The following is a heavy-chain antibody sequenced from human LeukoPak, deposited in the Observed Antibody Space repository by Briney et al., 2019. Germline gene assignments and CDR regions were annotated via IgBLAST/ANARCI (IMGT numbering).Heavy chain of an antibody. CDR1: GYTFTGYS. Sequence: ASVKVSCKASGYTFTGYSMHWVRQAPGQGLEWMGWINPNSGGTNYAQKFQGRVTMTRDTSISTAYMELSRLRSDDTAVYYCARDHCSSTSCYDYWGQGTLVTVSS. D-gene: IGHD2-2*01. J-gene: IGHJ4*02. CDR2: INPNSGGT. V-gene: IGHV1-2*02. CDR3: ARDHCSSTSCYDY.